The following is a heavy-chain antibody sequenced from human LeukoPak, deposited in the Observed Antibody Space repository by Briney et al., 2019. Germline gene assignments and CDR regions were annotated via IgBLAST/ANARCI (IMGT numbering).Heavy chain of an antibody. V-gene: IGHV3-53*01. CDR1: GSTVSSNY. Sequence: GGSLRLSCAASGSTVSSNYMSWVRQAPGKGLEWVTDIYSGGSTYYADSVKGRFTISRDNSKNTLYLQMNSLRVEDTAVYYCASGDDILTGFDYWGQGTLVTVSS. J-gene: IGHJ4*02. CDR2: IYSGGST. CDR3: ASGDDILTGFDY. D-gene: IGHD3-9*01.